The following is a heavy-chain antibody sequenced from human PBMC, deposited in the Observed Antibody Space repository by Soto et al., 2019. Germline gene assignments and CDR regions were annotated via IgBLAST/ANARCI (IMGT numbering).Heavy chain of an antibody. Sequence: QVQLVQSGAEVKKPGASVKVSCKASGYTFTSYDINWVRQATGQGLEWMGWMNPNSGNTGYAQKFQGRVTMTRNTTISTAYMELSSLRSEDTAVYYCARAGSGSYYTSNYYYDMDVWGKGTTVTVSS. D-gene: IGHD3-10*01. V-gene: IGHV1-8*01. CDR3: ARAGSGSYYTSNYYYDMDV. CDR1: GYTFTSYD. J-gene: IGHJ6*03. CDR2: MNPNSGNT.